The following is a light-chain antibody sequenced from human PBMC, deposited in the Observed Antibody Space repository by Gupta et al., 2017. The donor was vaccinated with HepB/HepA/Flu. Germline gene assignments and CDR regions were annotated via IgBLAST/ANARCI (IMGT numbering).Light chain of an antibody. Sequence: QSVLTQPPSASGTPGQRVTISCSGSYSNIGRNTVNWYQQLPGTAPKVLIHNNNERPSGVPDRVAGSKSGTSASRAISGLQSEDEADYYGAAWDSSLSGWVFGGGTKLTVL. CDR1: YSNIGRNT. V-gene: IGLV1-44*01. CDR3: AAWDSSLSGWV. CDR2: NNN. J-gene: IGLJ3*02.